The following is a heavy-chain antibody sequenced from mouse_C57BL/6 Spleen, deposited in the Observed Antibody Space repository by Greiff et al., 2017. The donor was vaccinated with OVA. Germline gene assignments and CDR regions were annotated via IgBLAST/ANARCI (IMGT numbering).Heavy chain of an antibody. CDR3: TGGGYFDY. CDR2: IRLKSDNYAT. Sequence: EVKLMESGGGLVQPGGSMKLSCVASGFTFSNYWMNWVRQSPEKGLEWVAQIRLKSDNYATHYAESVKGRFTISRDDSKSSVYLQMNNLRAEDTGIYYCTGGGYFDYGGQGTTLTVSS. CDR1: GFTFSNYW. J-gene: IGHJ2*01. V-gene: IGHV6-3*01.